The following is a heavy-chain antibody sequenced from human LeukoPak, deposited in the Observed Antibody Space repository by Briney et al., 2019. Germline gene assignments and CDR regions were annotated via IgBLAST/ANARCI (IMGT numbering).Heavy chain of an antibody. V-gene: IGHV3-23*01. D-gene: IGHD3-22*01. CDR1: GFTFSIYA. CDR2: ITSRGEST. CDR3: ARDRPNYYGSDGHYYRRDGDY. Sequence: GNLSLSCAASGFTFSIYAMSWVRQAPGKGLQWVSSITSRGESTWYVDSVKGRFTITTDNSENTLYLQMHSLRAEDTAVYYCARDRPNYYGSDGHYYRRDGDYWGRGTMVSVSS. J-gene: IGHJ4*02.